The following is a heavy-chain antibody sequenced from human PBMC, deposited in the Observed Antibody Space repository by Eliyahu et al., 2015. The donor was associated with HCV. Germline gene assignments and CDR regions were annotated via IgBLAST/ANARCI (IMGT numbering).Heavy chain of an antibody. J-gene: IGHJ4*02. CDR3: GSSTLGY. CDR2: ISYSGST. V-gene: IGHV4-39*01. D-gene: IGHD3-16*01. CDR1: XGSISXSSYY. Sequence: QLQLQESGPGLVKPSXTLSXTXTXSXGSISXSSYYLXWIRXPPGKGLEWIGSISYSGSTYYNPSLKGRVTISVDTSKSQFSLKLSSVTAADTAVFYCGSSTLGYWGQGTLVTVSS.